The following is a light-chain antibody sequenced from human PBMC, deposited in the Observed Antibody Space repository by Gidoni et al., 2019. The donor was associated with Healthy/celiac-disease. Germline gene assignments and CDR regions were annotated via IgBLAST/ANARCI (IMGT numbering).Light chain of an antibody. V-gene: IGLV1-51*01. CDR3: GTWDSSLSAGV. J-gene: IGLJ3*02. Sequence: QSVLTQPLSVSAPPGQKVTISCSGSSSNTGNNYVSWYHQLPGTAPKLLIYDNNKRPSGIPDRFSGSKSGTSATLGITGLQTGDEADYYCGTWDSSLSAGVFGGGTKLTVL. CDR1: SSNTGNNY. CDR2: DNN.